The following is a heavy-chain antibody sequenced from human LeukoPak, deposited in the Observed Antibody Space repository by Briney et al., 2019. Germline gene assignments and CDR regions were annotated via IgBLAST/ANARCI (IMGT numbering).Heavy chain of an antibody. CDR1: GFTFSSYA. J-gene: IGHJ3*02. CDR2: ISGSGGST. D-gene: IGHD6-13*01. Sequence: GGSLRLSCSASGFTFSSYAMSWVRQAPGKGLEWVSAISGSGGSTYYADSVKGRFTISRDNSKNTLYLQMNSLRAEDTAVYYCAKVIAGSSSQGGAFDIWGQGTMVTVSS. CDR3: AKVIAGSSSQGGAFDI. V-gene: IGHV3-23*01.